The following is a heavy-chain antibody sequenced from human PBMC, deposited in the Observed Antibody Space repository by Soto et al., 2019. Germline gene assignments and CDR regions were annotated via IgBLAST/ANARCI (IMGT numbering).Heavy chain of an antibody. D-gene: IGHD1-1*01. Sequence: EVQLLESGGGLVQPGGSLRLSCAASGFTFRNYAMNWVRQAPGKGLEWVSSISYSGDSSYFADSVKGRFTVSRDNSRSTLYLQMISLRAEDTAVYYCAKSDGTTRGYYYYMDVWGKGTKVTVSS. CDR1: GFTFRNYA. V-gene: IGHV3-23*01. CDR2: ISYSGDSS. J-gene: IGHJ6*03. CDR3: AKSDGTTRGYYYYMDV.